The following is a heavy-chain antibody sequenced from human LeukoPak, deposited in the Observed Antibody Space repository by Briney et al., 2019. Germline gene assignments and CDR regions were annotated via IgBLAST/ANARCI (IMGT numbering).Heavy chain of an antibody. CDR2: IYSGGST. Sequence: GALRLSCAASGFTVSSNYMSWVRQAPGEGLEWVSVIYSGGSTYYADSVKGRFTISRDNSKNTLYLQMNSLRAEDTAVYYCARDSGGYSSSWFDYWGQGTLVTVSS. CDR3: ARDSGGYSSSWFDY. V-gene: IGHV3-66*01. J-gene: IGHJ4*02. CDR1: GFTVSSNY. D-gene: IGHD6-13*01.